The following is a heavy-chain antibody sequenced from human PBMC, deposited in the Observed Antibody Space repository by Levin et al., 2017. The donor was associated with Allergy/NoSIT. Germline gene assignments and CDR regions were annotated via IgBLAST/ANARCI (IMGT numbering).Heavy chain of an antibody. CDR2: ISGSGGST. CDR3: AKAGFVVVPAAIFVRGYFDY. Sequence: GESLKISCAASGFTFSSYAMSWVRQAPGKGLEWVSAISGSGGSTYYADSVKGRFTISRDNSKNTLYLQMNSLRAEDTAVYYCAKAGFVVVPAAIFVRGYFDYWGQGTLVTVSS. V-gene: IGHV3-23*01. J-gene: IGHJ4*02. D-gene: IGHD2-2*01. CDR1: GFTFSSYA.